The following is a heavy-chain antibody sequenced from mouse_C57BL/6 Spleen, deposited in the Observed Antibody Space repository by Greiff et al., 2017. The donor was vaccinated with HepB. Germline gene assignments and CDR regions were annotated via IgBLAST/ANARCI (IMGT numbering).Heavy chain of an antibody. V-gene: IGHV5-17*01. CDR1: GFTFSDYG. CDR3: ARGSYYGNYRYAMDY. D-gene: IGHD2-1*01. J-gene: IGHJ4*01. CDR2: ISSGSSTI. Sequence: DVQLVESGGGLVKPGGSLKLSCAASGFTFSDYGMHWVRQAPEQGLEWVAYISSGSSTIYYADTVKGRFTISRDNAKNTLFLQMTSLRSEDTAMYYCARGSYYGNYRYAMDYWGQGTSVTVSS.